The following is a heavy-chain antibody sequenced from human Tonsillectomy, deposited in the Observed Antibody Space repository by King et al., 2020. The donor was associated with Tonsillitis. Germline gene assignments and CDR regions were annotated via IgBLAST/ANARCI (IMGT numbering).Heavy chain of an antibody. D-gene: IGHD3-22*01. J-gene: IGHJ5*02. CDR1: GGTFSSYA. V-gene: IGHV1-69*01. Sequence: VQLVESGAEVKKPGSSVKVSCKASGGTFSSYAISWVRQAPGQGLEWMGGIIPIFGTANYAQKFQGRVTITADESTSTAYMELSSLRSEETAGYYFAGGVGYYDSRDNWFGPWGQGTLVTVSS. CDR2: IIPIFGTA. CDR3: AGGVGYYDSRDNWFGP.